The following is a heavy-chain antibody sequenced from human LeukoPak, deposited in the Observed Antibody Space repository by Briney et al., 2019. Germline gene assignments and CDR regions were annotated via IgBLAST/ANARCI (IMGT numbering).Heavy chain of an antibody. D-gene: IGHD3-10*01. Sequence: ASVKVSCKASGYTFTSYDINWVRQAPGQGLEWMGWMNPNSGNTGYAPKFQGRVTMTRNTSISTAYMELSSLRSEDTAVYYCARGGEYYYGSGPNWGQGTLVTVSS. J-gene: IGHJ4*02. CDR3: ARGGEYYYGSGPN. CDR2: MNPNSGNT. V-gene: IGHV1-8*01. CDR1: GYTFTSYD.